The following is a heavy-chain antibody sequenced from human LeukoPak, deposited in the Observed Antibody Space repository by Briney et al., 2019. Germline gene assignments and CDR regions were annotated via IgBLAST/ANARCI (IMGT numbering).Heavy chain of an antibody. CDR2: IYSGRST. CDR3: ARDRGDSSGCPDY. J-gene: IGHJ4*02. V-gene: IGHV3-66*01. D-gene: IGHD3-22*01. Sequence: GGSLRLSCAASGFTVSSNYMSWVRQAPGKGLEWVSVIYSGRSTHYADSVKGRFTISRDNSKNTLYLQMNSLRVEDTAVYYCARDRGDSSGCPDYWGQGTLVTVSS. CDR1: GFTVSSNY.